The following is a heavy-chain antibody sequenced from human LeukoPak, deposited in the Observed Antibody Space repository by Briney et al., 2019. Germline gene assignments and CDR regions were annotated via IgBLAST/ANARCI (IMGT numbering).Heavy chain of an antibody. CDR3: ARDRRSGLDH. CDR1: GFSFSSSW. V-gene: IGHV3-7*03. Sequence: PGGSLRLSCAASGFSFSSSWMAWVRQAPGQGLEWVANLKQDAYQTFYLESVEGRFTISRDNAKNSLYLYMNSLRVEDTAMYYRARDRRSGLDHWGQGALVTVSS. CDR2: LKQDAYQT. J-gene: IGHJ4*02. D-gene: IGHD6-19*01.